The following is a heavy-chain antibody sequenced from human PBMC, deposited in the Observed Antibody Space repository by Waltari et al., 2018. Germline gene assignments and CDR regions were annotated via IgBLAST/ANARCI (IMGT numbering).Heavy chain of an antibody. Sequence: EVQLVESGGGLVQPGGSLRLSCVASGFTFSRHWMSWLRQAPGKGLEWVANINEDESGKFYAGAVKGRFTIPRDNAKNSLYLQMHSLRVEDTAYYYCARDMGIYTNYAAYWGQGSLVTVSS. J-gene: IGHJ4*02. CDR2: INEDESGK. D-gene: IGHD4-4*01. CDR3: ARDMGIYTNYAAY. V-gene: IGHV3-7*01. CDR1: GFTFSRHW.